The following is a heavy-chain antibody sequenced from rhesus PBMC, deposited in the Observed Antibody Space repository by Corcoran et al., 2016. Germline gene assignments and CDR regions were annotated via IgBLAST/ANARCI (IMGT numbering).Heavy chain of an antibody. CDR2: IYWNDSK. CDR1: GFSISTTGTG. D-gene: IGHD2-21*01. J-gene: IGHJ4*01. V-gene: IGHV2-95*01. Sequence: QVTLKESGPALVKPTQTLTLTCTFSGFSISTTGTGVGWIRQPPGKALELLASIYWNDSKYYSTSLKSRLTISKYTSKNQVVLTMTNMDPVDTSTYYCSRVPHLLYCTGSGGYALFDYWGQGVLVTVSS. CDR3: SRVPHLLYCTGSGGYALFDY.